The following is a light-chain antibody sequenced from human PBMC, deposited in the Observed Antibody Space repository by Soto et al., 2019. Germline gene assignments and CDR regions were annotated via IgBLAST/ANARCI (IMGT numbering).Light chain of an antibody. CDR3: QQYKSYPYT. J-gene: IGKJ2*01. CDR2: KAS. V-gene: IGKV1-5*03. Sequence: DIQMTQSPSTLSASVGDRVTIACRASQSISSWLAWYQQRPGKAPKILIYKASSLASGVPSRFSGSGSGTEFTLTISSLQPDDTATYYCQQYKSYPYTFGQGTKLEIK. CDR1: QSISSW.